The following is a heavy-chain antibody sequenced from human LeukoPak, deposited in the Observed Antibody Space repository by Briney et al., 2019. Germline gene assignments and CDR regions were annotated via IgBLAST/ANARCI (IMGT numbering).Heavy chain of an antibody. Sequence: GESLKISCKVSGYSFTTYWIGWVRHMPGKGLEWMGIIYPGDSDTKYSPSFQGQVTISADKSISTAYLQWSSLKASDTTIYYCGRVYEYDSSGYPFGYWGQGTLVTVSS. CDR2: IYPGDSDT. D-gene: IGHD3-22*01. CDR1: GYSFTTYW. CDR3: GRVYEYDSSGYPFGY. V-gene: IGHV5-51*01. J-gene: IGHJ4*02.